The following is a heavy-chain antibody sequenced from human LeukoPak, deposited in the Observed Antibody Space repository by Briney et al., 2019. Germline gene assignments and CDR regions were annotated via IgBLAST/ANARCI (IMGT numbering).Heavy chain of an antibody. Sequence: ASVKVSCKASGYTFTSYDINWVRQATGQGLERMGWMNPNSGNTGYAQKFQGRVTMTRNTSISTAYMELSSLRSEDTAVYYCARGRRWSGSYDWFDPWGQGTLVTVSS. D-gene: IGHD1-26*01. CDR3: ARGRRWSGSYDWFDP. J-gene: IGHJ5*02. V-gene: IGHV1-8*01. CDR1: GYTFTSYD. CDR2: MNPNSGNT.